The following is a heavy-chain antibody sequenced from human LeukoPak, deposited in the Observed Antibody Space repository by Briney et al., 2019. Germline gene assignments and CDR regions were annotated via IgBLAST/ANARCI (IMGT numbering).Heavy chain of an antibody. J-gene: IGHJ3*02. D-gene: IGHD1-1*01. Sequence: GGSLRLSCAASGFTFSDYDMHWVRQAPGKGLEWVAMISYDGSRKHYGDSVKGRFTISRDNSESTLFLQMNSLRTDDTSVYFCAKYAYNWIAPDGFDMWGQGTMVIVSS. V-gene: IGHV3-30*18. CDR3: AKYAYNWIAPDGFDM. CDR2: ISYDGSRK. CDR1: GFTFSDYD.